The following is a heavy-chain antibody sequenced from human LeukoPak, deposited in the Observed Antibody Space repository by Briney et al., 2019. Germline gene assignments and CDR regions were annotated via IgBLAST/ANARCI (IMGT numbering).Heavy chain of an antibody. CDR1: GRTFSSYA. D-gene: IGHD3-10*01. CDR2: IIPIFRTA. J-gene: IGHJ5*02. V-gene: IGHV1-69*13. Sequence: SVKLSCKPSGRTFSSYAISWVRQAPGQGLEWMAGIIPIFRTANHAQKFQGRVTITADESTSTAYMELSSLRSEDTAVYYCASRGHGYPNWFDPWGQGTLVTVSS. CDR3: ASRGHGYPNWFDP.